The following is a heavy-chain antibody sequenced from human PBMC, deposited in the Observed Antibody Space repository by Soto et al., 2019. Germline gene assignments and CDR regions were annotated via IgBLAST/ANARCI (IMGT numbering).Heavy chain of an antibody. CDR1: GGSISSYY. CDR3: ARDVNIPMDGTGFDS. CDR2: IYYSGST. J-gene: IGHJ4*02. Sequence: SETLSLTCTVSGGSISSYYWSWIRQPPGKGLEWIGYIYYSGSTNYNPSLRRRVTMSIDTSQEQFSLKVSSVTATDTAVYYCARDVNIPMDGTGFDSWGRXTLVTVSS. V-gene: IGHV4-59*12. D-gene: IGHD6-19*01.